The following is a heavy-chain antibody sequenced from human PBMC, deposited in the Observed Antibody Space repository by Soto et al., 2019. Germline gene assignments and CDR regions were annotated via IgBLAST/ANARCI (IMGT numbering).Heavy chain of an antibody. D-gene: IGHD3-3*01. CDR1: GYTFTSYG. Sequence: ASVQVSCKASGYTFTSYGISWVRQAPGQGLEWMGWISAYNGNTNYAQKLQGRVTMTTDTSTSTAYMELRSLRSDDTAVYYCARDHYDCWSGYLSYYYYGMAVRGQGSTVTV. CDR2: ISAYNGNT. CDR3: ARDHYDCWSGYLSYYYYGMAV. V-gene: IGHV1-18*01. J-gene: IGHJ6*02.